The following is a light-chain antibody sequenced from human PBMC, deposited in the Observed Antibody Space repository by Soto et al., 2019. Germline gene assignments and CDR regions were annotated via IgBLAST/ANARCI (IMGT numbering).Light chain of an antibody. V-gene: IGKV2-28*01. CDR3: MQALQTPPA. CDR1: QSLLHSNGYNY. CDR2: LGY. Sequence: DIVMTQSPLSLPATPGEPASISCRSSQSLLHSNGYNYLDWYLQKPGQSPQLLIYLGYNLASGVPERFSGSGSGTDVTLKISRVEAEDVGVYYCMQALQTPPAFGQGTRLEIK. J-gene: IGKJ5*01.